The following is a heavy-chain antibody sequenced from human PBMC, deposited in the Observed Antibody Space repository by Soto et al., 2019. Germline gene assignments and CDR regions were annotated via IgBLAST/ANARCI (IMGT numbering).Heavy chain of an antibody. CDR1: GYTFTSYG. CDR2: ISAYNGNT. D-gene: IGHD2-15*01. V-gene: IGHV1-18*01. J-gene: IGHJ3*02. CDR3: ARDKTIAVVVVASDDAFDI. Sequence: GASVKVSCKASGYTFTSYGISWVRQAPGQGLEWMGWISAYNGNTNYAQKLQGRVTMTTDTSTSTAYMELRSLRSDDTAVYYCARDKTIAVVVVASDDAFDIWGQGTMVTVSS.